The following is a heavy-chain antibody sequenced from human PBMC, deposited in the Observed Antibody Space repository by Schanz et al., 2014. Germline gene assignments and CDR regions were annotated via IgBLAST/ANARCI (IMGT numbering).Heavy chain of an antibody. CDR3: AKELSRRGGQTNFYYYYGMDV. Sequence: QVQLVESGGGVVQPGRSLRLSCAASGFNFSNYDIHWVRQAPGKGLEWVALIYYNGTNKYYADSVKGRFTISRDNSQNALYLQMNALRTEDTAVYYGAKELSRRGGQTNFYYYYGMDVWGQGTTVTVSS. D-gene: IGHD5-12*01. V-gene: IGHV3-30*18. CDR2: IYYNGTNK. CDR1: GFNFSNYD. J-gene: IGHJ6*02.